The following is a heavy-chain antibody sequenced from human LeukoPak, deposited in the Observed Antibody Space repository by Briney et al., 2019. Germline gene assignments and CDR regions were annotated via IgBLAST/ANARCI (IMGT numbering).Heavy chain of an antibody. CDR2: ISSSSSSYI. CDR1: GFTFSSYS. J-gene: IGHJ4*02. Sequence: PGGSLRLSCAASGFTFSSYSMNWVRQAPGKGLEWVSSISSSSSSYIYYADSVKGRFTISRDNAKNSLYLQMNSLRAEDTAVYYCARWGSHYFPDYWGQGTLVTVSS. CDR3: ARWGSHYFPDY. V-gene: IGHV3-21*01. D-gene: IGHD1-26*01.